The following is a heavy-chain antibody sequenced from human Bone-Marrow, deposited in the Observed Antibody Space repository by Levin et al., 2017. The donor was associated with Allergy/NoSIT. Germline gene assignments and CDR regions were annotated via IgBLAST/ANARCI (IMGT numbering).Heavy chain of an antibody. CDR1: GYTFTSYG. CDR2: ISDFNGDT. CDR3: ARDKCSGGSCYSGPYYFYFYGMDV. Sequence: GESLKISCQASGYTFTSYGINWVRQAPGQGLEWMGWISDFNGDTNYGQNFQGRITMTTDTSTSTAHMELRSLRSDDTAVYYCARDKCSGGSCYSGPYYFYFYGMDVWGQGTTVTVSS. J-gene: IGHJ6*02. V-gene: IGHV1-18*01. D-gene: IGHD2-15*01.